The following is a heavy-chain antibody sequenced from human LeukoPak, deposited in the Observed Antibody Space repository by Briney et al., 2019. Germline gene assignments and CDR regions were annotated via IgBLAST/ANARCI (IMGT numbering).Heavy chain of an antibody. J-gene: IGHJ4*02. Sequence: GGSLRLSCAASGFTFSSYGMHWVRQAPGKGLEWVAFIRYDGSNKYYADSVKGRFTISRDNSKNTLYLQMNSLRAEDTAVYYCAKDHGPYSGSYFDYWGQGTLVTVSS. CDR1: GFTFSSYG. CDR3: AKDHGPYSGSYFDY. D-gene: IGHD1-26*01. CDR2: IRYDGSNK. V-gene: IGHV3-30*02.